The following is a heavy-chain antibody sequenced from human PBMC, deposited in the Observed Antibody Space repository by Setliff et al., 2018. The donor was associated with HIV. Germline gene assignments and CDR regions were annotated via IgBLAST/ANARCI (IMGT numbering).Heavy chain of an antibody. CDR3: ARVQYSNDSGGYYFAPDAFDI. J-gene: IGHJ3*02. Sequence: ASVKVSCKASGYNFTDYDINWVRQATGQGLEWMGWMNPNNGNTGYAEKFQGRVTMTTDTSTSTAYMELRSLRSDDTAVYYCARVQYSNDSGGYYFAPDAFDIWGQGTMVTVSS. V-gene: IGHV1-8*02. CDR1: GYNFTDYD. CDR2: MNPNNGNT. D-gene: IGHD3-22*01.